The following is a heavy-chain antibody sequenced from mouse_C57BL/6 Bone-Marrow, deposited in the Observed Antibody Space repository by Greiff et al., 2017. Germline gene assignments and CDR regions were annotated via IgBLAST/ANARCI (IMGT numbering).Heavy chain of an antibody. Sequence: QVQLQQSGAELARPGASVKLSCKASGYTFTSYGISWVKQRTGQGLEWIGEIYPRSGNTYYNEKFKGKATLTADKSSSTAYMELRSLTSEDSAVYFCARWYGNYSYYFDYWGQGTTRTVSS. CDR3: ARWYGNYSYYFDY. D-gene: IGHD2-10*02. CDR1: GYTFTSYG. V-gene: IGHV1-81*01. CDR2: IYPRSGNT. J-gene: IGHJ2*01.